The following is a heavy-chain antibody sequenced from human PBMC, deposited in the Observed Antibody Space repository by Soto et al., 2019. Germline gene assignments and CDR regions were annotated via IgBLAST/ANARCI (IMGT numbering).Heavy chain of an antibody. V-gene: IGHV3-53*01. CDR3: GTERGGGGY. CDR1: GFTVSNNY. D-gene: IGHD3-10*01. CDR2: IYSGGYT. Sequence: EVQLVESGGGLIQPGGSLRLSCAVSGFTVSNNYMSWVRQAPGKGLEGVSVIYSGGYTAYGDSVKGRFTISRDNSKNTLFLKINSRGADGAAVYYWGTERGGGGYWGQGTLVTVSS. J-gene: IGHJ4*02.